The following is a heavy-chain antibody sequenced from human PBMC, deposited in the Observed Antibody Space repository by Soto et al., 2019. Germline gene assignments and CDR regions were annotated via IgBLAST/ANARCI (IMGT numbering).Heavy chain of an antibody. V-gene: IGHV3-74*01. CDR1: GFTFSNYW. D-gene: IGHD2-15*01. CDR3: ASEGFPLGYGAGDSCYSWFDP. J-gene: IGHJ5*02. CDR2: INSDGTST. Sequence: PGGSLRLSCAASGFTFSNYWMHWVRQAPGKGLVWVSRINSDGTSTNYADSVKGRFTVSRDNARNTLYLLMNSLRAEDTAVYYCASEGFPLGYGAGDSCYSWFDPCRQGTLVTVSS.